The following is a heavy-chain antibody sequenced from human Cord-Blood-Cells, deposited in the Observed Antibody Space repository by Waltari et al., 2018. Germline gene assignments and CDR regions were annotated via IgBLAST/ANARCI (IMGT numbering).Heavy chain of an antibody. Sequence: QVQLQESGPGLVKPSETLSPTCTVTGGSISSYYRRCIRQPAGKGLEWIGRIYTSGSTNYNPSLKSRVTMSVDTSKNQFSLKLSSVTAADTAVYYCARDYDFWSGCYDYWGQGTLVTVSS. J-gene: IGHJ4*02. CDR1: GGSISSYY. V-gene: IGHV4-4*07. CDR3: ARDYDFWSGCYDY. CDR2: IYTSGST. D-gene: IGHD3-3*01.